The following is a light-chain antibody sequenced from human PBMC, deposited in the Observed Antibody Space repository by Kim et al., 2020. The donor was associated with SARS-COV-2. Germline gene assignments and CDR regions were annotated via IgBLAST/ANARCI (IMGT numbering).Light chain of an antibody. CDR2: GAS. V-gene: IGKV3-20*01. Sequence: VVLTQSPGTLSLSPGERATLSCRASQSGSSTYLAWYQQKPGQAPRLLIYGASSRATGIPDRFSGSGSGTDFTLTISRLEPEDFAVYYCQQYGSSRTFGQGTKVEIK. CDR3: QQYGSSRT. CDR1: QSGSSTY. J-gene: IGKJ1*01.